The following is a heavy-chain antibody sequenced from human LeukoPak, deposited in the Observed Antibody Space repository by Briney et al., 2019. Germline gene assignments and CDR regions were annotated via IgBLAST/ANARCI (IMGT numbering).Heavy chain of an antibody. CDR2: IYPGDSDT. V-gene: IGHV5-51*01. D-gene: IGHD5-24*01. Sequence: GESLKISCKGSGYIFTSYWIGWVRQMPGKGLEWMGIIYPGDSDTTYSPSFQGQVTISADKSFSTAYLQWSNLKASDTAMYYCARVGDGYKWAFDYWGQGTLVTVSS. CDR3: ARVGDGYKWAFDY. J-gene: IGHJ4*02. CDR1: GYIFTSYW.